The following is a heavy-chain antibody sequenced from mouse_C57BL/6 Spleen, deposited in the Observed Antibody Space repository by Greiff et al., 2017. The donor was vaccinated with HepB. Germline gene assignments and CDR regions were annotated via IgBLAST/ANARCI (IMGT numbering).Heavy chain of an antibody. CDR2: ISSGSSTI. J-gene: IGHJ4*01. CDR1: GFTFSDYG. V-gene: IGHV5-17*01. Sequence: EVKLMESGGGLVKPGGSLKLSCAASGFTFSDYGMHWVRQAPEKGLEWVAYISSGSSTIYYADTVKGRFTISRDNAKNTLFLQMTSLRSEDTAVYYCARGAPSGAMDYWGQGTSVTVSS. CDR3: ARGAPSGAMDY.